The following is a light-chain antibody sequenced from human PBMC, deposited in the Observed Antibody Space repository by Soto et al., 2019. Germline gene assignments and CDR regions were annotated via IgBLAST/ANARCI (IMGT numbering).Light chain of an antibody. Sequence: EIVLTQSPGTLSLSPGERATLSCRASQSVSSSYLAWYQQKPGQAPRLLIYGASSRATGIPDRFSGSGSGTDFTLTISRLGPEDFAVYYCQQYGSSPPYTFGQGTKLEIE. CDR3: QQYGSSPPYT. CDR2: GAS. V-gene: IGKV3-20*01. CDR1: QSVSSSY. J-gene: IGKJ2*01.